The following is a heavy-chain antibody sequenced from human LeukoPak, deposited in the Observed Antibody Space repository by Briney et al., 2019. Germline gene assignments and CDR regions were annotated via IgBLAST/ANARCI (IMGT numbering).Heavy chain of an antibody. J-gene: IGHJ2*01. D-gene: IGHD6-19*01. CDR2: INPNSGGT. V-gene: IGHV1-2*02. Sequence: ASVKVSCKAPGYTFTGYYMQWVRQAPGQGLEWMGWINPNSGGTNYAQKFQGRVTMTRDTSISTAYMELSRLRSDDTAVYYCARFLAVAGTDWYFDLWGRGTLVTVSS. CDR1: GYTFTGYY. CDR3: ARFLAVAGTDWYFDL.